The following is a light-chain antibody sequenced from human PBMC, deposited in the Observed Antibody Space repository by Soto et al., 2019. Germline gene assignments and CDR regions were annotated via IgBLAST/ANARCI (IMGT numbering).Light chain of an antibody. V-gene: IGKV1-5*03. CDR2: EAS. J-gene: IGKJ3*01. Sequence: DIQMTQSPSTLSASVGDRVTITCRASQSIRNLLSWYQQKPGKDPKVLIYEASRLQSGVPSRFSGSGAVTEFTLTINSLQPDYSATYYCQQYHNFPTFGPGTRVEIK. CDR1: QSIRNL. CDR3: QQYHNFPT.